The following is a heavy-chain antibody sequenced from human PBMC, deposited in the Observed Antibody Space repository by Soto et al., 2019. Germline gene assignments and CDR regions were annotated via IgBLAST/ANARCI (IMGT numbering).Heavy chain of an antibody. Sequence: QVQLVESGGGVVQPGRSLRLSCAASGFTFSSCAMHWVRQAPGKGLEWVALISYDGSNKYYADSVKGRFPISRDNSKNTLYLQRNSVRAEDTAVYYCARDKRDLRFLEWSYYFDYWGQGTLVTVSS. J-gene: IGHJ4*02. CDR3: ARDKRDLRFLEWSYYFDY. CDR2: ISYDGSNK. D-gene: IGHD3-3*01. V-gene: IGHV3-30-3*01. CDR1: GFTFSSCA.